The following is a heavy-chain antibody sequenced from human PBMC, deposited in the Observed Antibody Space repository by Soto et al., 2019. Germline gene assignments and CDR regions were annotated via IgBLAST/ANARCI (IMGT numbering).Heavy chain of an antibody. CDR3: ARVVEGSSTSCSESYSYMDA. V-gene: IGHV3-21*01. D-gene: IGHD2-2*01. J-gene: IGHJ6*03. CDR2: ISSGSTYI. Sequence: GGSLRLSCAASGFTSFSYSMNWVRQAPGKGLEWVSSISSGSTYIYYADSVKGRFTISRDNAKNSLYLQMNSLRAEDTAVYYCARVVEGSSTSCSESYSYMDAWGKGTTLTVSS. CDR1: GFTSFSYS.